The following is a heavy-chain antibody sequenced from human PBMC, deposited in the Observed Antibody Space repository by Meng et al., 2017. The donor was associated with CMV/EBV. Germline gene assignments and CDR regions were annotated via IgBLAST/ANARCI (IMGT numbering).Heavy chain of an antibody. V-gene: IGHV4-4*07. CDR1: GGSISSYY. J-gene: IGHJ5*02. CDR3: ARSMVVAGDWFDP. CDR2: IYTSGST. Sequence: QGQLQESGPGLVKPSETRSLTCTGSGGSISSYYWGWIRQPAGKGLEWIGRIYTSGSTNYNPSLKSRVTMSVDTSKNQFSLKLSSVTAADTAVYYCARSMVVAGDWFDPWGQGTLVTVSS. D-gene: IGHD2-15*01.